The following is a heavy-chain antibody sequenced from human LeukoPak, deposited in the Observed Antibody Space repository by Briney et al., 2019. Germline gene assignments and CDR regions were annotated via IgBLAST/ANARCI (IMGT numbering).Heavy chain of an antibody. CDR3: ARDGSYGLNYFAD. D-gene: IGHD5-18*01. V-gene: IGHV1-69*13. CDR1: GYTFTDYF. J-gene: IGHJ4*02. Sequence: SVKVSCKASGYTFTDYFLHWVRQAPGQGLEWMGGIVPIFGTTNYAQKFQGRVTITADESTRTVYMELSSLRFEDTAMFYCARDGSYGLNYFADWGQGTLVTVSS. CDR2: IVPIFGTT.